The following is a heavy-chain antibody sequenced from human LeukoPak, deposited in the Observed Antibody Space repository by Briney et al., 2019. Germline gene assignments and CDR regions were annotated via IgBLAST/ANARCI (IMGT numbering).Heavy chain of an antibody. J-gene: IGHJ4*02. CDR3: ARGRAVATMRAPFDY. D-gene: IGHD5-12*01. V-gene: IGHV4-59*01. CDR2: IYYSGST. Sequence: SETLSLTCAVYGGSFSGYYWSWIRQPPGKGLEWIGYIYYSGSTNYNPSLKSRVTISVDTSKNQFSLKLSSVTAADTAVYYCARGRAVATMRAPFDYWGQGTLVTVSS. CDR1: GGSFSGYY.